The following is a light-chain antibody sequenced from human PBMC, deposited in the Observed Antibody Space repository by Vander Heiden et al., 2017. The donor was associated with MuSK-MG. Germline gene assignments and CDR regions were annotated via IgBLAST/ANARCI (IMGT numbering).Light chain of an antibody. V-gene: IGKV3-20*01. Sequence: EIVLTQSPGTLSLSPGERATLSCRASQSVSSSYLAWYQQKPGQAPRLLIYGASSRATGIPDRFSGSGSGTDFTLTISRLEPEDFAVYYCQQDGSSPITFGQGTPLEIK. CDR3: QQDGSSPIT. CDR1: QSVSSSY. J-gene: IGKJ5*01. CDR2: GAS.